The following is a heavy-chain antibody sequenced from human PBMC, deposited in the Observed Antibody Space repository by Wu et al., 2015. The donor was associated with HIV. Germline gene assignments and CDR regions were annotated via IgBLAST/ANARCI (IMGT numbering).Heavy chain of an antibody. J-gene: IGHJ6*03. CDR3: ARDLGNDFAVRGYYWYMDV. CDR2: IRPDSGAT. CDR1: GYTFTDHY. Sequence: QVRLVQSGVEVKETGASVSVSCQTSGYTFTDHYIHWVRQAPGQGLEWMGWIRPDSGATHYAEKFQDRVTMTRDASISTAYMQLNRLRSDDTAVYFCARDLGNDFAVRGYYWYMDVVGRRDRDPPSP. V-gene: IGHV1-2*02. D-gene: IGHD3/OR15-3a*01.